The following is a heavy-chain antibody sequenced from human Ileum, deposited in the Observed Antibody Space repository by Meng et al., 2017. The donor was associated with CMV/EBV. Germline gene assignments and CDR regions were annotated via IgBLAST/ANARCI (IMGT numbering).Heavy chain of an antibody. CDR3: AKGPVRGFTYSDAFHI. D-gene: IGHD5-18*01. Sequence: GGSLRLSCAASGFTFSNFDMHWVRQAPGKGLGWVAFTPFDGVIKYYGDSLKGRFTISRDNSRNTLYLQRNSLTLEDTGVYYCAKGPVRGFTYSDAFHIWGRGTVVTVSS. J-gene: IGHJ3*02. CDR1: GFTFSNFD. CDR2: TPFDGVIK. V-gene: IGHV3-30*02.